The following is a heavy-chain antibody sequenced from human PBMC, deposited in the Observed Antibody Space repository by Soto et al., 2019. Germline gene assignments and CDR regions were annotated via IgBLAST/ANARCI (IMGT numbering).Heavy chain of an antibody. D-gene: IGHD2-15*01. CDR1: GYAFTYYP. CDR3: AREPLCGGKCYDNYFDP. V-gene: IGHV1-3*04. Sequence: QVQLVQSGAEVKKPGASVKISCKASGYAFTYYPIHWVRQAPGQRLGWVGWINIGNGNTEYSQKFQGRVTITTDTSASTAYMELRSLTSEDTAVYYCAREPLCGGKCYDNYFDPWGQGTLVTVSS. CDR2: INIGNGNT. J-gene: IGHJ5*02.